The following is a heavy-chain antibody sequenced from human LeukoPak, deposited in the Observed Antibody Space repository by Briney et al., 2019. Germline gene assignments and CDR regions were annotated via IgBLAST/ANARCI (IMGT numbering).Heavy chain of an antibody. D-gene: IGHD3-3*02. CDR1: GFTFSRFW. CDR2: IKEDGSEK. Sequence: PGGSLRLSCAASGFTFSRFWMNWVRQAPGKGLEWVANIKEDGSEKYYVDSVKGRFTISRDNAKNSLYLQMDSLRAEDTAVYYCARDSQHLNFDHWGQGTLVTVSS. V-gene: IGHV3-7*04. CDR3: ARDSQHLNFDH. J-gene: IGHJ4*02.